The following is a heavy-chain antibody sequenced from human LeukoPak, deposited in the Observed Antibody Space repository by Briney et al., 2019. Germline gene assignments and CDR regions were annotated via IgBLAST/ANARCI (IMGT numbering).Heavy chain of an antibody. CDR2: IIPIFGTA. V-gene: IGHV1-69*01. Sequence: GSSVKVSCKASGGTFSSYAISWVRQAPRQGLEWMGGIIPIFGTANYAQKFQGRVTITADESTSTAYMELSSLRSEDTAVYYCARDLVSGDYTYAFDIWGQGTMVTVSS. CDR3: ARDLVSGDYTYAFDI. CDR1: GGTFSSYA. D-gene: IGHD4-11*01. J-gene: IGHJ3*02.